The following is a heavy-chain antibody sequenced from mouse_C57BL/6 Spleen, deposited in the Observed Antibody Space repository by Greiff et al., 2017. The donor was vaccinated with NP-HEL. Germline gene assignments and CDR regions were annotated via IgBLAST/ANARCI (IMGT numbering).Heavy chain of an antibody. Sequence: QVQLQQSGTELVKPGASVKLSCKASGYTFTSYWMHWVTQRPGQGLEWIGNINPSNGGTNYNEKFKSKATLTVDKSSSTAYMQLSSLTSEDSAVYYCARKLGSYYFDYWGQGTTLTVSS. CDR2: INPSNGGT. V-gene: IGHV1-53*01. CDR1: GYTFTSYW. D-gene: IGHD4-1*01. CDR3: ARKLGSYYFDY. J-gene: IGHJ2*01.